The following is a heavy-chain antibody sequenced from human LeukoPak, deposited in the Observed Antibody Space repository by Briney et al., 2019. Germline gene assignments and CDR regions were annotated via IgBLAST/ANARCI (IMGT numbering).Heavy chain of an antibody. Sequence: GGSLRLSCAASGFTFSSYGMHWVRQAPGKGLEWVAVISYDGSNKYYADSVKGRFTISRDNSKNTLYLQMNSLRAEDTAVYYCAKDLYQWLPPDAFDIWGQGTMVTVSS. CDR2: ISYDGSNK. D-gene: IGHD6-19*01. CDR3: AKDLYQWLPPDAFDI. CDR1: GFTFSSYG. V-gene: IGHV3-30*18. J-gene: IGHJ3*02.